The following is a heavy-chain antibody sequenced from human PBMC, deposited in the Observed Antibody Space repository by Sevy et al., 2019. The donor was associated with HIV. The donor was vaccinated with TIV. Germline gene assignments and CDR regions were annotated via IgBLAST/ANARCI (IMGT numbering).Heavy chain of an antibody. CDR2: ISYDGSNK. CDR1: GFTFSSYA. Sequence: GGSLRLSCAASGFTFSSYAMQWVRQAPGKGLEWVAVISYDGSNKYYADSVKGRFTISRDNSKNTLYMQMNCLGAEDTAVYYCASDGTIVVYGMDVWGQGTTVTVSS. D-gene: IGHD2-15*01. J-gene: IGHJ6*02. CDR3: ASDGTIVVYGMDV. V-gene: IGHV3-30-3*01.